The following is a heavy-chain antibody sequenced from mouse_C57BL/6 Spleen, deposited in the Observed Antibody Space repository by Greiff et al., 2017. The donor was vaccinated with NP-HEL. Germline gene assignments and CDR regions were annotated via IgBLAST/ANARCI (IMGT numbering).Heavy chain of an antibody. D-gene: IGHD2-3*01. CDR2: INPSSGYT. CDR3: ARGPYDGYYYAMDY. Sequence: VQLQQSGAELARPGASVKMSCKASGYTFTSYTMHWVNQRPGQGLEWIGYINPSSGYTKYNQKFKDKATLTADKSSSTAYMQLSSLTSEDSAVYYCARGPYDGYYYAMDYWGQGTSVTVSS. CDR1: GYTFTSYT. J-gene: IGHJ4*01. V-gene: IGHV1-4*01.